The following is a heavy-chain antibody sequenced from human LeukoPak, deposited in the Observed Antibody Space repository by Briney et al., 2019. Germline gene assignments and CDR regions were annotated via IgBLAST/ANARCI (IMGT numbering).Heavy chain of an antibody. CDR3: TKGYNSGWSES. D-gene: IGHD6-19*01. Sequence: GGSLRLSCAGSGLTFDSYAMSWVRQAPGKGLEWVSGISDSGAGTYYADSVKGRFTISRDNSKNTVHLQMNSLRAEDTALYYCTKGYNSGWSESWGQGALVTVSS. CDR1: GLTFDSYA. V-gene: IGHV3-23*01. CDR2: ISDSGAGT. J-gene: IGHJ5*02.